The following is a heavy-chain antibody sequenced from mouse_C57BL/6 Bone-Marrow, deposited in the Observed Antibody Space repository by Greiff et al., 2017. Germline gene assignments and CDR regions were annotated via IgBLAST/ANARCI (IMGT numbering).Heavy chain of an antibody. CDR2: IYPSDSET. J-gene: IGHJ3*01. CDR1: GYTFTSYW. Sequence: QVQLQQPGAELVRPGSSVKLSCKASGYTFTSYWMAWVKQRPGQGLEWIGNIYPSDSETHYNQKFKDKATLTVDKSSSTAYMQLSSLTSEDSAVYYCARLEGTTEFAYGGQGTLVTVSA. V-gene: IGHV1-61*01. D-gene: IGHD2-14*01. CDR3: ARLEGTTEFAY.